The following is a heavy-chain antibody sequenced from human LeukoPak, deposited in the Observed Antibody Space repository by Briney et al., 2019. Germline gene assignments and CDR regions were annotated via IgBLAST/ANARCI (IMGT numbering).Heavy chain of an antibody. Sequence: SETLSLTCTVSGYSISSGYYWGWIRQPPGKGLEWIGSIYHSGSTYYNPSLKSRVTISVDTSKNQFSLKLSSVTAADTAVYYCARAGYSYGSPFDYWGQGTLVTVSS. D-gene: IGHD5-18*01. V-gene: IGHV4-38-2*02. CDR2: IYHSGST. J-gene: IGHJ4*02. CDR3: ARAGYSYGSPFDY. CDR1: GYSISSGYY.